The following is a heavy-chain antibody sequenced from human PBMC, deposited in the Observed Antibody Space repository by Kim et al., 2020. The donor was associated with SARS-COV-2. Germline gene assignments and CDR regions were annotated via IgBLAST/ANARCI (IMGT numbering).Heavy chain of an antibody. CDR3: ASFIV. V-gene: IGHV3-53*01. CDR2: NNSGGST. D-gene: IGHD1-26*01. J-gene: IGHJ4*02. Sequence: NNSGGSTYYADSVKGRFTISRDNAKNTLDLQMNSRRAEDTAVYYCASFIVWGQGTLVTVSS.